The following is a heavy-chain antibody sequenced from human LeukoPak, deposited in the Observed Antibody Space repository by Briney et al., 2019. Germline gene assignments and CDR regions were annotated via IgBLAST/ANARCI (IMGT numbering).Heavy chain of an antibody. Sequence: GGPLRLSCAASDSTFNGFALNWVRQAPGKGLEWVSSISSSSDYISYAVSVRGRFTISRDSAKNSLYLQMNSLRAEDTAVYYCAREKSKLLWAGDLSRPEYYYYMDVWGKGTTVTVSS. CDR1: DSTFNGFA. V-gene: IGHV3-21*01. J-gene: IGHJ6*03. D-gene: IGHD3-10*01. CDR3: AREKSKLLWAGDLSRPEYYYYMDV. CDR2: ISSSSDYI.